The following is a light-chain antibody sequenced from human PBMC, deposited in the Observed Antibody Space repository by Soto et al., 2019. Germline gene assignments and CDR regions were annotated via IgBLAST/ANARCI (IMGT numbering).Light chain of an antibody. CDR1: SSDVGGYNY. CDR2: EVS. CDR3: SSYTRSSEV. Sequence: QSALTQPASVSGSPGQSITISCTGTSSDVGGYNYVSWYQQHPGKAPKLMIYEVSNRPSGVSNRFSGSKSGNTASLTISGLTAEDEDDYYCSSYTRSSEVFGTGTKVTVL. J-gene: IGLJ1*01. V-gene: IGLV2-14*01.